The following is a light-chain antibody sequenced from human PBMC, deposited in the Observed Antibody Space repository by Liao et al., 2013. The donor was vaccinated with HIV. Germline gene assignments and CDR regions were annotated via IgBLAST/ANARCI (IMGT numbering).Light chain of an antibody. CDR1: NIGSES. CDR2: YDT. J-gene: IGLJ1*01. Sequence: SSGLTQPPSVSVAPGKTARITCGGDNIGSESVHWYQQKPGQAPVMVIYYDTERPSGVPERMSGSKSGNTATLTISRVDAGDEADYYCQVWDRGSAHPTVFGPGTKVTVL. CDR3: QVWDRGSAHPTV. V-gene: IGLV3-21*04.